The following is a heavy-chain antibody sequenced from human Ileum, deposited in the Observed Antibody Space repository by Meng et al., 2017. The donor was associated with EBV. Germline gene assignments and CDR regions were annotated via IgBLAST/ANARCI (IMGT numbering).Heavy chain of an antibody. Sequence: AQLVQSGGEVKKPGASVKVSCTASGYTFTNYGITWVRQAPEQGLEWMGWISAYNGNTNYAQTLQGRVTMTTDTSTSTAYMELGSLRSDDTAVYYCARAGNGGSYYFTYWGQGTLVTVSS. V-gene: IGHV1-18*01. CDR2: ISAYNGNT. CDR1: GYTFTNYG. D-gene: IGHD1-26*01. CDR3: ARAGNGGSYYFTY. J-gene: IGHJ4*02.